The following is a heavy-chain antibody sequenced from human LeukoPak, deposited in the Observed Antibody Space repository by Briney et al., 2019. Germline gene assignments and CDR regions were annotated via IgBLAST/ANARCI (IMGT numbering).Heavy chain of an antibody. D-gene: IGHD6-13*01. J-gene: IGHJ4*02. CDR1: GFTFSSYG. CDR2: IWYDGSNK. CDR3: ARDPRIAAAGTYYFDY. Sequence: GGSLRLSCAASGFTFSSYGMHWVRQAPGKGLEWVAVIWYDGSNKYYADSVKGRFTISRDNSKNTLYLQMNSLRAEDTAVYYCARDPRIAAAGTYYFDYWGQGTLVTVSS. V-gene: IGHV3-33*01.